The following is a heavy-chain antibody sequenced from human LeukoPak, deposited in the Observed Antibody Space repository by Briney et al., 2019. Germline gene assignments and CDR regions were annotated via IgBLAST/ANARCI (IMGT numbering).Heavy chain of an antibody. V-gene: IGHV3-23*01. CDR2: ISGSGGST. CDR3: AKAAPPGFLPPFDY. CDR1: GFTFSSYA. J-gene: IGHJ4*02. D-gene: IGHD3-10*01. Sequence: PGVSLRLSCAASGFTFSSYAMSWVRQAPGKGLEWVSAISGSGGSTYYADSVKGRFTISRDNSKNTLYLQMSSLRAEDTAVHYCAKAAPPGFLPPFDYWGQGTLVTVSS.